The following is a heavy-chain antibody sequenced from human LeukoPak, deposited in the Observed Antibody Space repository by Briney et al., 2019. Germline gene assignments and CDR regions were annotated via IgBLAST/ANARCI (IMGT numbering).Heavy chain of an antibody. D-gene: IGHD6-25*01. CDR3: WRHVSNGWDYYYGLDV. J-gene: IGHJ6*02. CDR2: INHSGST. Sequence: SETLSLTCAVYGGSFSGYYCSWIRQPPGKGLEWMGEINHSGSTNYNPSLKSRVTISVDTSKNQFSLKLSSVTAADTAVYYCWRHVSNGWDYYYGLDVWGQGTTVTVSS. V-gene: IGHV4-34*01. CDR1: GGSFSGYY.